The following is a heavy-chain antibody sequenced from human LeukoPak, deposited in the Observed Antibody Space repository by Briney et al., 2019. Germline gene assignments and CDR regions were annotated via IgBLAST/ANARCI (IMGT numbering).Heavy chain of an antibody. Sequence: GGSLRLSCAASGLTFSRYWMSWVRQAPGKGLEWVSTISGSGDRTYYADSVKGRFTISRDNSKNTLFLHMNSLRAEDTAVYSCAKGYYGSGSYGWFDYWGQGTLVTVSS. CDR1: GLTFSRYW. CDR3: AKGYYGSGSYGWFDY. D-gene: IGHD3-10*01. J-gene: IGHJ4*02. CDR2: ISGSGDRT. V-gene: IGHV3-23*01.